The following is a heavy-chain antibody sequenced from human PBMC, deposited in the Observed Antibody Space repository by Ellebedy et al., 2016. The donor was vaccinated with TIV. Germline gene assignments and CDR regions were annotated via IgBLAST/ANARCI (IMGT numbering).Heavy chain of an antibody. J-gene: IGHJ3*02. CDR2: ISFNGGTI. CDR1: GFTFSGYG. D-gene: IGHD5-12*01. Sequence: GESLKISCAASGFTFSGYGMHWVRQAPGKGLDWVAVISFNGGTIYYADSVKGRFTISRDNAKNSLYLQMNSLRDEDTAVYYCARGHSGYTVNDAFDIWGQGTMVTVSS. V-gene: IGHV3-30*03. CDR3: ARGHSGYTVNDAFDI.